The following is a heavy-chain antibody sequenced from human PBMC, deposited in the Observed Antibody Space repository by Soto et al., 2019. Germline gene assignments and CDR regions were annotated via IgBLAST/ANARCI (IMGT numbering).Heavy chain of an antibody. Sequence: GGSLRLSCAGSGFTFDDHTMHWVRQAPGKGLEWVSLITWDAGSAFYADSVRGRFTISRDNSRNSLYLQMNSLRTEDSALYYCAKEKDRIFDYWGRGTPVTVSS. CDR2: ITWDAGSA. CDR3: AKEKDRIFDY. CDR1: GFTFDDHT. V-gene: IGHV3-43*01. J-gene: IGHJ4*02.